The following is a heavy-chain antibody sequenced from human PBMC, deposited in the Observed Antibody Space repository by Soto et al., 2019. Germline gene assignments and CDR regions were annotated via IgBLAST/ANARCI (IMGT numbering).Heavy chain of an antibody. Sequence: QVQLQESGPGLVNPSQTLSLTCTVSGGSISSDDYFWSWIRQHPGKGLEWIGYIYYRGTTYYNPSLKSRASRSVDTSKHQFSLKLNSVTAADTAVYYCARLGNYYDSGGFYMGGLDYWGQGTLVTVSS. CDR3: ARLGNYYDSGGFYMGGLDY. CDR2: IYYRGTT. D-gene: IGHD3-22*01. V-gene: IGHV4-31*03. CDR1: GGSISSDDYF. J-gene: IGHJ4*02.